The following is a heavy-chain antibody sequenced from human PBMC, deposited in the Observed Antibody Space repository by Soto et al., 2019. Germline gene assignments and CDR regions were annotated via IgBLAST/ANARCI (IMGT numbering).Heavy chain of an antibody. CDR1: GFTFSSYW. CDR2: IKQDGSEK. Sequence: GGSLRLSCAASGFTFSSYWMSWVRQAPGKGLEWVANIKQDGSEKYYVDSVKGRFTISRDNAKNSLYLQMNSLRAGDTAVYYCARDRGYYDSSGETDYWGQGTLVTVSS. J-gene: IGHJ4*02. V-gene: IGHV3-7*03. D-gene: IGHD3-22*01. CDR3: ARDRGYYDSSGETDY.